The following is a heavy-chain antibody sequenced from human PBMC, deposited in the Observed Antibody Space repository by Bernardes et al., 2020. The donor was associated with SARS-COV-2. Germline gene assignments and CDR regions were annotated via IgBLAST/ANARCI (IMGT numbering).Heavy chain of an antibody. V-gene: IGHV4-59*01. CDR1: GGSISSYY. J-gene: IGHJ3*02. D-gene: IGHD2-15*01. CDR3: AREGYCSGGSCYSEVPDAFDI. Sequence: SETLSLTCTVSGGSISSYYWSWIRQPPGKGLEWIGYIYYSGSTNYNPSLKSRVTISVDTSKNQFSLKLSSVTAADTAVYYCAREGYCSGGSCYSEVPDAFDIWGQGTMVTVSS. CDR2: IYYSGST.